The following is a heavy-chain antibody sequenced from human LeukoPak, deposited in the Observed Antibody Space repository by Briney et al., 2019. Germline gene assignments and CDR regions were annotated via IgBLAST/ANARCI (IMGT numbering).Heavy chain of an antibody. Sequence: GGSLRLSCSASGFTFSSYAMHWVRQAPGKGLEYVSAISSNGGSTYYADSVKGRFTISRDNSKNTLYLQMSSLRAEDTAVYYCVTRGGNIAVAGTGAFDIWGQGTMVTVTS. D-gene: IGHD6-19*01. CDR1: GFTFSSYA. CDR2: ISSNGGST. CDR3: VTRGGNIAVAGTGAFDI. V-gene: IGHV3-64D*06. J-gene: IGHJ3*02.